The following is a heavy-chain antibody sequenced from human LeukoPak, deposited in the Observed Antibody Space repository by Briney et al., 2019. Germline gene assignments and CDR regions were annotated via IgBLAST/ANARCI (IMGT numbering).Heavy chain of an antibody. D-gene: IGHD6-19*01. J-gene: IGHJ3*02. CDR2: ISGSGGST. CDR1: GFTFSSYA. V-gene: IGHV3-23*01. CDR3: AKGSIAVYDAFDI. Sequence: TGGPLRLSCAASGFTFSSYAMSWVRQAPGKGLEWVSAISGSGGSTYYADSVKGRFTISRDNSKNTLYLQMNSLRAEDTAVYYCAKGSIAVYDAFDIWGQGTMVTVSS.